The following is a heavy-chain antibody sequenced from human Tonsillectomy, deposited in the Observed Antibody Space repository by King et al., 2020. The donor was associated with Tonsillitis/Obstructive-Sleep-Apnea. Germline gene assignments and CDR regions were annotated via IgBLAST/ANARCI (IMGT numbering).Heavy chain of an antibody. CDR2: ISSSSSTI. CDR1: GFTFSSYS. V-gene: IGHV3-48*02. J-gene: IGHJ6*03. Sequence: EVQLVESGEGLVQPGGSLRLSCAASGFTFSSYSMNWVRQAPGKGLEWVSYISSSSSTIYYADSVKGRFTISRDNAKNSLYLQMNSLRDEDTAVYYCARDTVFYSNPDYYYYYMDVWGKGTTVTVSS. D-gene: IGHD4-11*01. CDR3: ARDTVFYSNPDYYYYYMDV.